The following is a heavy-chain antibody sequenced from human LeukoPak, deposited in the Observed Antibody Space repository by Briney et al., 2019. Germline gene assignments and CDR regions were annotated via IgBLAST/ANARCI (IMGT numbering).Heavy chain of an antibody. CDR2: IGTAGDT. Sequence: GGSLRPSCAASGFTFSSYDMHWVRQATGKGLEWVSGIGTAGDTYYPGSVKGRFTISRENAKNSLYLQMSSLRAGDTAVYYCARAAGTGLDYWGQGILVTVSS. CDR1: GFTFSSYD. CDR3: ARAAGTGLDY. D-gene: IGHD6-13*01. V-gene: IGHV3-13*01. J-gene: IGHJ4*02.